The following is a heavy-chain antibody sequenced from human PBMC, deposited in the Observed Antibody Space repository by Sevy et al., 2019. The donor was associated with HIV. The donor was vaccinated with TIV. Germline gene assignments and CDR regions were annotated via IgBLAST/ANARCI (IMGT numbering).Heavy chain of an antibody. CDR1: GFPFNYYA. CDR3: ARERGTYYDTSGYPYLLEAGFDY. CDR2: INSDSDTM. V-gene: IGHV3-48*02. J-gene: IGHJ4*02. D-gene: IGHD3-22*01. Sequence: GGSLRLSCVASGFPFNYYAMNWVRQAPGKGLEWILYINSDSDTMYYGNSVKGRFTISRDNAKNSLYLEMNGLRDEETAVYYCARERGTYYDTSGYPYLLEAGFDYWGQGTLVTVSS.